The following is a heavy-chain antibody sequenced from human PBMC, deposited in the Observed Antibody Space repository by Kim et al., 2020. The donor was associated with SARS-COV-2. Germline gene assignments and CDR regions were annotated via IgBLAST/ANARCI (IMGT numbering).Heavy chain of an antibody. J-gene: IGHJ4*02. CDR3: AKGARGYWGGFDY. CDR1: GFTFSSYA. CDR2: ISGSGGST. D-gene: IGHD5-18*01. Sequence: GGSLRLSCAASGFTFSSYAMSWVRQAPGKGLEWVSVISGSGGSTDYADSVKGRFTISRDNSKNTLYLQMKSLRAEDTAVYYCAKGARGYWGGFDYWGQGTLVTVSS. V-gene: IGHV3-23*01.